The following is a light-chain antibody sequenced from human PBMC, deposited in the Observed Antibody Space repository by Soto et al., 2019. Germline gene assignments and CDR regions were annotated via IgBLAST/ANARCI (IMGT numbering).Light chain of an antibody. CDR2: GAS. V-gene: IGKV3-20*01. CDR1: QSVSSSY. CDR3: QHYGNSPPFT. Sequence: EIVLTQSPGTLSLSPGERATLSCRASQSVSSSYLAWYQQKPGQAPRLLIYGASSRATGIPDRFSGSGSGTDFTLTISRLEPEDFAXYFCQHYGNSPPFTFGQGTKVEIK. J-gene: IGKJ2*01.